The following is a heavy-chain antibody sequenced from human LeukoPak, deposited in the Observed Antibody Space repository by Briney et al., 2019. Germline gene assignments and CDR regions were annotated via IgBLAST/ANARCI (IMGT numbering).Heavy chain of an antibody. CDR3: ARARRDGYINDAFDI. J-gene: IGHJ3*02. CDR2: IYSGGDA. D-gene: IGHD5-24*01. Sequence: GGSLRLSCAASGFTFSSYAMGWVRQAPGKGLEWVSVIYSGGDAYYADSVKGRFTISRDNSKNMIYLEMSSLKAEDTAVYYCARARRDGYINDAFDIWGQGTMVTVSS. CDR1: GFTFSSYA. V-gene: IGHV3-66*01.